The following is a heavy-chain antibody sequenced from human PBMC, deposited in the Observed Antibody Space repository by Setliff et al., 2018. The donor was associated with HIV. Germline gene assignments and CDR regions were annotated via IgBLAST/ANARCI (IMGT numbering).Heavy chain of an antibody. V-gene: IGHV1-2*02. CDR3: ARGGLATGAFDI. CDR1: GYTFIGDY. Sequence: ASVKVSCKASGYTFIGDYMHWVRQAPGQGLEWMGWINPNSGGTNFAQKFQGRVTMTRDTSISTAYMELSRLRSDDTAVYYCARGGLATGAFDIWGQGAMVTVSS. J-gene: IGHJ3*02. CDR2: INPNSGGT. D-gene: IGHD5-12*01.